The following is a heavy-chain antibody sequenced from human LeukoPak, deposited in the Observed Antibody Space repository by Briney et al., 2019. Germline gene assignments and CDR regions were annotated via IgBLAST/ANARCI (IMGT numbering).Heavy chain of an antibody. CDR1: GSGFTSCY. CDR2: ISYDGTGT. Sequence: SCYASGSGFTSCYIDRHRHARAPGKGLEYVSGISYDGTGTYYANSVKGRFTISRDNSRNTLYLQMGSLRAEDMAVYYCARVGASGWFAYWGQGTLVTVSS. CDR3: ARVGASGWFAY. V-gene: IGHV3-64*01. J-gene: IGHJ5*01. D-gene: IGHD6-19*01.